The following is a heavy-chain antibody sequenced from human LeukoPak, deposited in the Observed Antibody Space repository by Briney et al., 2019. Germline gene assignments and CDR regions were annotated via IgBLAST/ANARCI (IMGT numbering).Heavy chain of an antibody. D-gene: IGHD3-10*01. V-gene: IGHV3-23*01. CDR3: AKDTGYYGSGSPYYFDY. CDR2: ISGSGGST. J-gene: IGHJ4*02. CDR1: GFTFSSYA. Sequence: GGSLRLSCAASGFTFSSYAMSWVRQAPGKGLEWVSAISGSGGSTYYADSVKGRFTIFRDNSKNTLYLQMNSLRAEDTAVYYCAKDTGYYGSGSPYYFDYWGQGTLVTVSS.